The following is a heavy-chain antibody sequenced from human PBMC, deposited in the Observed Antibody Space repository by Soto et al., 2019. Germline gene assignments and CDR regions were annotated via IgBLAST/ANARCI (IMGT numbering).Heavy chain of an antibody. V-gene: IGHV4-4*02. CDR1: GDSISSGAW. J-gene: IGHJ5*02. Sequence: QVQLQESGPGLVKASETLSLTCAVSGDSISSGAWWSWVRQSPGKGLQWIGEIYHSGNTRNNPSLKRQVTMSVDKSNNQFSLNLMSVTAADTATYYCARDSRTGCSSTDCYMSWGRGILVTVSS. CDR3: ARDSRTGCSSTDCYMS. D-gene: IGHD2-2*01. CDR2: IYHSGNT.